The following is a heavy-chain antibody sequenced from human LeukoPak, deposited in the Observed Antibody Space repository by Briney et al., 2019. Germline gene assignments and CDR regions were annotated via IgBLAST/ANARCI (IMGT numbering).Heavy chain of an antibody. CDR1: GFTFSSYD. Sequence: PGGSLRLSCAASGFTFSSYDMHWVRQATGKGLEWVSAIGTAGDTYYPGSVKGRFTISRENAKNSLYLQMNSLRAGDTAVYYCARDSGAPHCSGGSCYAFDIWGQGTMVTVSS. V-gene: IGHV3-13*01. CDR2: IGTAGDT. J-gene: IGHJ3*02. D-gene: IGHD2-15*01. CDR3: ARDSGAPHCSGGSCYAFDI.